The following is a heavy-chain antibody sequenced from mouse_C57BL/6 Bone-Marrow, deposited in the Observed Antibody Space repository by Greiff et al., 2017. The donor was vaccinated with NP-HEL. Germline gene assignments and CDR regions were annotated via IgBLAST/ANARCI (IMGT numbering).Heavy chain of an antibody. D-gene: IGHD3-2*02. CDR2: ISNLAYSI. V-gene: IGHV5-15*01. CDR3: ARTLDSSGLAWFAY. J-gene: IGHJ3*01. Sequence: EVKVVESGGGLVQPGGSLKLSCAASGFTFSDYGMAWVRQAPRKGPEWVAFISNLAYSIYYADTVTGRFTISRENAKNTLYLEMSSLRSEDTAMYYCARTLDSSGLAWFAYWGQGTLVTVSA. CDR1: GFTFSDYG.